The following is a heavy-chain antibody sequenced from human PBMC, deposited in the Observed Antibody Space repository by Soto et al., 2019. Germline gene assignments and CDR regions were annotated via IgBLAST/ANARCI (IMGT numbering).Heavy chain of an antibody. CDR2: ISSNGGST. V-gene: IGHV3-64D*06. D-gene: IGHD1-26*01. CDR1: GFTFSSYA. J-gene: IGHJ4*02. Sequence: GGSLRLSCSASGFTFSSYAMHWVRQAPGKGLEYVSAISSNGGSTYYADSVKGRFTISRDDSKNTLYLQMSSLRAEDTAVYYCVKDRVGATPYYFDYWGQGTLVTVSS. CDR3: VKDRVGATPYYFDY.